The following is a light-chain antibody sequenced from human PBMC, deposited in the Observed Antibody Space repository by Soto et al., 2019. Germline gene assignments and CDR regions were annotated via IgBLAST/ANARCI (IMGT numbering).Light chain of an antibody. V-gene: IGKV3-15*01. CDR2: GAS. CDR3: QQYNNWLRT. Sequence: EIVMTQSPATLSVSPGERATLSCRASQSVSSNLVWYQQKPGQAPRLLIYGASTRATDIPARFSGSGSGTEFTLTISSLQSEDFAVYYYQQYNNWLRTFGQGTKVEIK. J-gene: IGKJ1*01. CDR1: QSVSSN.